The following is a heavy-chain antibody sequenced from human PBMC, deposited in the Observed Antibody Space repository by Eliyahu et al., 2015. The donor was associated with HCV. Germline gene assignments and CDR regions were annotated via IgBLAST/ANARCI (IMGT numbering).Heavy chain of an antibody. Sequence: EVQLVESGGGLVKPGGSLXLSXAASGFXFSTXTMNWVRQAPGKGLEWVXSISSTSDYIYYADSVKGRFTISRDNAKNSLYLQMNSLRAEDTAVYYCARGGGGERPGYWGLGTLVTVSS. D-gene: IGHD3-16*01. J-gene: IGHJ4*02. V-gene: IGHV3-21*01. CDR2: ISSTSDYI. CDR3: ARGGGGERPGY. CDR1: GFXFSTXT.